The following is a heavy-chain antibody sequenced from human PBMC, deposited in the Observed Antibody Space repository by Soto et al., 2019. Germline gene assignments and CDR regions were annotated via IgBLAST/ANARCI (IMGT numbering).Heavy chain of an antibody. J-gene: IGHJ5*02. D-gene: IGHD6-13*01. CDR3: ARGLEQQLVQDAWFDP. CDR2: IWFDGSEQ. CDR1: GFAFSSYG. Sequence: GGSLRLSCAASGFAFSSYGMHWVRQAPGKGLEWVAVIWFDGSEQYYADSVKGRFTISRDNSKNTVYLDMNSLRAEDTAVYYYARGLEQQLVQDAWFDPWGQGTLVTVSS. V-gene: IGHV3-33*01.